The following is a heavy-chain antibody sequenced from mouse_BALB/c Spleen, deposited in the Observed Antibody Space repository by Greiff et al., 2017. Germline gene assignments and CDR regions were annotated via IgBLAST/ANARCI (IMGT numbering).Heavy chain of an antibody. Sequence: EVMLVESGGGLVKPGGSLKLSCAASGFTFSSYAMSWVRQTPEKRLEWVATISSGGSYTYYPDSVKGRFTISRDNAKNTLYLQMSSLRSEDTAMYYCARQVYGNYVLYAMDYWGQGTSVTVSS. V-gene: IGHV5-9-3*01. J-gene: IGHJ4*01. CDR1: GFTFSSYA. CDR2: ISSGGSYT. CDR3: ARQVYGNYVLYAMDY. D-gene: IGHD2-1*01.